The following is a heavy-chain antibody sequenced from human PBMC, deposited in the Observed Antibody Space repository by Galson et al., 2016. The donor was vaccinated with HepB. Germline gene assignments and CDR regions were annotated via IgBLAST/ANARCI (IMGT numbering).Heavy chain of an antibody. J-gene: IGHJ4*02. CDR2: TYFRSRWQN. Sequence: CAISGDSVSSKTYAWNWIRQSPSRGLEWLGRTYFRSRWQNDFAESVRSRLTITPDTSKNQFSLLLNSVTPEDTAVYYCAKYLQNPIPLYSCSWGFDSWGQGALFIDAS. CDR3: AKYLQNPIPLYSCSWGFDS. D-gene: IGHD2-15*01. V-gene: IGHV6-1*01. CDR1: GDSVSSKTYA.